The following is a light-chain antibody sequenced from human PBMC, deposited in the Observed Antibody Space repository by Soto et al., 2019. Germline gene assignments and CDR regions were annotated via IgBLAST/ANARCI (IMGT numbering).Light chain of an antibody. CDR1: QSISSY. J-gene: IGKJ3*01. CDR3: QQSYSITLP. V-gene: IGKV1-39*01. CDR2: AAS. Sequence: DIQMTQSPSSLSASVGDRVTITCRASQSISSYLNWYQQKPGKAPKLLIYAASSLQSGVPSRFSGSGSGTECTLTISSLQPEDFATYYCQQSYSITLPFGPGTKVDIK.